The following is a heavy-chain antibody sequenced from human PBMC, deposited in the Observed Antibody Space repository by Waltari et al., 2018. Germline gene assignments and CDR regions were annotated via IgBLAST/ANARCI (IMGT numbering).Heavy chain of an antibody. CDR2: ISGDSRFI. D-gene: IGHD3-16*01. V-gene: IGHV3-21*01. CDR1: GFTFSAYK. CDR3: ARDRRGYFDY. J-gene: IGHJ4*02. Sequence: EVQLVESGGGLVKPGGSLRLSCDASGFTFSAYKMNWFRLAPAKGVEWVSWISGDSRFIYYADSVNGRFAISSVAAKDSVVLQMNSLRVEDTAIYYCARDRRGYFDYWGLGTLVTVSS.